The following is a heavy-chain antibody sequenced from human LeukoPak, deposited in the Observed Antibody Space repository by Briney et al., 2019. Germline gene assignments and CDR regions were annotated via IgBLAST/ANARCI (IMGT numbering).Heavy chain of an antibody. J-gene: IGHJ3*02. CDR3: VRGALDYVRGAFDI. D-gene: IGHD3-16*01. CDR1: GGTFRNYA. Sequence: GGSLRLSCAVSGGTFRNYAMHWIRQAPGKGLEYVSTISNNGGSGYYANSVQGRFTISRDNSKNTLYLQMGSLTTEDMAVYYCVRGALDYVRGAFDIWGQGTSVTVSS. V-gene: IGHV3-64*01. CDR2: ISNNGGSG.